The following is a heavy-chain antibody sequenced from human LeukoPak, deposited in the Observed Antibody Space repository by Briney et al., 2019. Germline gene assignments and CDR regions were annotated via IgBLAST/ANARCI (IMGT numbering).Heavy chain of an antibody. Sequence: SETLSLTCTVSGGSISSSSYYWGWIRQPPGKRLEWIGSIYYSGSTYYNPSLKSRVTISVDTSKNQFSLKLSSVTAADTAVYYCARDLDYCGGDCYNYFDYWGQGTLVTVSS. D-gene: IGHD2-21*02. J-gene: IGHJ4*02. CDR3: ARDLDYCGGDCYNYFDY. CDR1: GGSISSSSYY. V-gene: IGHV4-39*07. CDR2: IYYSGST.